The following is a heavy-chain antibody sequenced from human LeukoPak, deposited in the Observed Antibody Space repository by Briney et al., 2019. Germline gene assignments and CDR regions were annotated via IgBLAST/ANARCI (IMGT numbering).Heavy chain of an antibody. V-gene: IGHV3-7*01. CDR1: GFTFSSYW. D-gene: IGHD1-26*01. J-gene: IGHJ4*02. CDR2: IKQDGSEK. CDR3: ARAKRIVGATRGSYFFDY. Sequence: GGSLRLSCAASGFTFSSYWMSWVRQAPGKGLEWVANIKQDGSEKYYVDSVKGRFTISRDNAKNSLYLQMNSLRAEDTAVYYCARAKRIVGATRGSYFFDYWGQGTLVTVCS.